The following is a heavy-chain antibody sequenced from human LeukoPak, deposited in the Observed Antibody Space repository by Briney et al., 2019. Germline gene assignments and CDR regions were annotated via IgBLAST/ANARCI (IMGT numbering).Heavy chain of an antibody. J-gene: IGHJ4*02. D-gene: IGHD1-26*01. CDR1: GGSFSGYY. CDR2: INNSGST. CDR3: ARALGGSYRFDY. V-gene: IGHV4-34*01. Sequence: SETLSLTCAVYGGSFSGYYWSWIRQPPGKGLEWIGEINNSGSTNYNPSLKSRVTISVDTSKNQFSLKLSSVTAADTAVYYCARALGGSYRFDYWGQGTLVTVSS.